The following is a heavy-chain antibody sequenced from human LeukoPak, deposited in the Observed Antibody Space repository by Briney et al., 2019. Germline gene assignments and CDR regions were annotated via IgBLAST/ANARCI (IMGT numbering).Heavy chain of an antibody. J-gene: IGHJ4*02. CDR2: ISANNTYR. CDR3: ARDPFDGDYGSWFDY. D-gene: IGHD4-17*01. Sequence: GASVKVSCKASGYAFMSHGIHWVRQAPGQGLEWMGWISANNTYRRYAQKFQGRVTMTGDTSTRTVYMELRSLRSDDTAEYFCARDPFDGDYGSWFDYWGQGTLVTVSS. CDR1: GYAFMSHG. V-gene: IGHV1-18*01.